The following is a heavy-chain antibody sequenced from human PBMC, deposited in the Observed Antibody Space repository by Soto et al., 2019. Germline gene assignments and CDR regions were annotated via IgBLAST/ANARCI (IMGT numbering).Heavy chain of an antibody. J-gene: IGHJ6*02. CDR1: GGTFSTFG. V-gene: IGHV1-69*01. D-gene: IGHD4-4*01. CDR3: ARSLQNYYYDRGV. Sequence: QVQVVQSGAEVKDSGSSVKVSCKASGGTFSTFGISWVRQAPGQGLEWMGGIIPIFGTPNYAQKFQGSVTITENASTRTVFLELSSLRSEDTAVYYCARSLQNYYYDRGVWGQGTTVTVSS. CDR2: IIPIFGTP.